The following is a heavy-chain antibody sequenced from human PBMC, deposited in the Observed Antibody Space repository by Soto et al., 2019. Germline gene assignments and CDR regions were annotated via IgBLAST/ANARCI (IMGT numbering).Heavy chain of an antibody. D-gene: IGHD1-26*01. CDR2: IYHSGST. V-gene: IGHV4-4*02. J-gene: IGHJ6*02. Sequence: SETLCLTCAVSGVSISSSNWWSWVRQPPGKGLEWIGEIYHSGSTNYNPSLKSRVTISVDKSKNQFSLKLSSVTAADTAVYYCARVSGSYYYGMDVWGQGTTVTVSS. CDR1: GVSISSSNW. CDR3: ARVSGSYYYGMDV.